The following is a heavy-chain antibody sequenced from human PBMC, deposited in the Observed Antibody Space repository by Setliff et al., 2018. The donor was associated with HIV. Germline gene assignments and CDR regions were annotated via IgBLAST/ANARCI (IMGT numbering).Heavy chain of an antibody. D-gene: IGHD4-17*01. CDR1: GYTLSDYG. CDR2: ISAYSGNR. J-gene: IGHJ4*02. V-gene: IGHV1-18*01. Sequence: ASVKVSCKASGYTLSDYGMTWVRQAPGQGLEWMAWISAYSGNRKFAQKFQGRVTVTRDTSTSTAYMELTSLRSYDTAVYYCARTMDYGDYEPLDYWGQGTLVTVSS. CDR3: ARTMDYGDYEPLDY.